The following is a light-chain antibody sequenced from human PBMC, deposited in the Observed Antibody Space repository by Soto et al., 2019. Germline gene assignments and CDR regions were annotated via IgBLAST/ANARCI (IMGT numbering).Light chain of an antibody. CDR1: SSNIGNNY. Sequence: QSALTQPPSVSAAPGQKVTISCSGSSSNIGNNYVSWYQQLPGTAPKLLIYDNNKRPSGIPDRFSGSKSGTSATLGITGLQTGDEADYYCGTWDSSLSAGVFGTGTKVNV. CDR3: GTWDSSLSAGV. CDR2: DNN. V-gene: IGLV1-51*01. J-gene: IGLJ1*01.